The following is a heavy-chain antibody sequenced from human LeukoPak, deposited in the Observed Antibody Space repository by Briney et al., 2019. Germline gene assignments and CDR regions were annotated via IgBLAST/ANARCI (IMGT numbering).Heavy chain of an antibody. J-gene: IGHJ4*02. CDR3: ARPPAEKWLVALDY. D-gene: IGHD6-19*01. V-gene: IGHV2-5*02. Sequence: SGPTLVKPTQTLTLTCTFSGFSLSTSGVGVGWIRQPPGKALEWLALIYWDDDKRYSPSLKSRLTITKNTSKNQVVLTMTNMDPVDTATYYCARPPAEKWLVALDYWGQGTLVTVSS. CDR1: GFSLSTSGVG. CDR2: IYWDDDK.